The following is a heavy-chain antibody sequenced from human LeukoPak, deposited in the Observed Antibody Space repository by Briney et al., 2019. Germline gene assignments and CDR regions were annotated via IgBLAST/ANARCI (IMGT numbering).Heavy chain of an antibody. CDR1: GYTFTGYY. D-gene: IGHD3-3*01. V-gene: IGHV1-2*02. CDR3: GRVFRPIFPPGGNWFDP. J-gene: IGHJ5*02. CDR2: INPNSGGT. Sequence: ASVKVSCKASGYTFTGYYMHWVRQAPGQGLEWMGWINPNSGGTNYAQKFQGRVTMTRDTSISTAYMELSRLRSDDTAVYYCGRVFRPIFPPGGNWFDPWGQGTLVTVSS.